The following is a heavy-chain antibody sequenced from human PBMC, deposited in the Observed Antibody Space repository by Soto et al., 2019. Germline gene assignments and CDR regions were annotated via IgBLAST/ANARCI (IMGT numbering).Heavy chain of an antibody. CDR3: ARVRDFWSGYSDFDY. CDR2: ISSSSSTI. V-gene: IGHV3-48*02. Sequence: EVQLVESGGGLVQPGGSRRLSCAASGFTFSSYSMNWVRQAPGKGLEWVSYISSSSSTIYYADSVKGRFTISRDNAKNSLYLQMNSLRDEDTAVYYCARVRDFWSGYSDFDYWGQGTLVTVSS. J-gene: IGHJ4*02. CDR1: GFTFSSYS. D-gene: IGHD3-3*01.